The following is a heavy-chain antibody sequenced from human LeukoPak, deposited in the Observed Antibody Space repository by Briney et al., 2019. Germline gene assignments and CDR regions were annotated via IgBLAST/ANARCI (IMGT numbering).Heavy chain of an antibody. V-gene: IGHV4-39*07. CDR2: IYHTGST. D-gene: IGHD1-1*01. J-gene: IGHJ4*02. Sequence: SETLSLTCTVSGGSISSSNYYWGWIRQPPGKGLEWIGSIYHTGSTYYNPSLKSRVTISVDTSKNQFSLKLSSLTAADTALYYCARATAGTTLFEGIDYWGQGTLVTVSS. CDR1: GGSISSSNYY. CDR3: ARATAGTTLFEGIDY.